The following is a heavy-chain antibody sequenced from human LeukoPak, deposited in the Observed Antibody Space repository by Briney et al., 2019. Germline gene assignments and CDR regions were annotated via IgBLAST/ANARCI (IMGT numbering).Heavy chain of an antibody. CDR2: ISGSGGST. V-gene: IGHV3-23*01. D-gene: IGHD3-3*01. CDR3: AKAMGAYFWSGYYPDY. CDR1: GFTFSSYA. J-gene: IGHJ4*02. Sequence: GGSLRLSCAASGFTFSSYAMSWVRQAPGKGLECVSAISGSGGSTYYADSVKGRFTISRDDSKNTLYLQMNSLRAEDTAVYYCAKAMGAYFWSGYYPDYWGQGTLVTVSS.